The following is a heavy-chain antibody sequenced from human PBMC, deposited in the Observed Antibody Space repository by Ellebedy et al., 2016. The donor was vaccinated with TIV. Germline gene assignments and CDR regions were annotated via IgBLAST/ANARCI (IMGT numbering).Heavy chain of an antibody. CDR3: ARWYDDSWTGYYT. D-gene: IGHD3-3*01. Sequence: GESLKISCAASGFTFSTYWMSWVSQAPGKGLQWVANIKYDGSETYYGDSVKGRFTISRDNAKKSLYLQMYSLRAEDTAVYYCARWYDDSWTGYYTWGQGTLVTVSS. CDR1: GFTFSTYW. CDR2: IKYDGSET. J-gene: IGHJ5*02. V-gene: IGHV3-7*02.